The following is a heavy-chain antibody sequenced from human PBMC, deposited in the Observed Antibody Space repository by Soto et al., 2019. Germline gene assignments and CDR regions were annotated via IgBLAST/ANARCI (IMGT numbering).Heavy chain of an antibody. CDR2: VYWDDDK. Sequence: QITLKESGPTSVKPTQILTLTCTLSGLSLSTRGVGVGWIRQPPGRALEWLVHVYWDDDKRYSPSLKSRLTINQDASKNLVVFTMTNVDPVDTGTYYCVHSVQELIGTRRSGYFDYWGQGTLVTVSS. CDR3: VHSVQELIGTRRSGYFDY. V-gene: IGHV2-5*02. D-gene: IGHD1-1*01. J-gene: IGHJ4*02. CDR1: GLSLSTRGVG.